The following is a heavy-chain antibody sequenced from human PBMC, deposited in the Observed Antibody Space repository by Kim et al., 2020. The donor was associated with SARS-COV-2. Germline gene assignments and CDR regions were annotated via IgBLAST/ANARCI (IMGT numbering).Heavy chain of an antibody. Sequence: SVKVSCKASGGTFSSYAISWVRQAPGQGLEWMGGIIPIFGTANYAQKFQGRVTITADESTSTAYMELSSLRSEDTAVYYCAGDGGYYYDSSGYYYAAFDIWGQGTMVTVSS. CDR1: GGTFSSYA. V-gene: IGHV1-69*13. D-gene: IGHD3-22*01. CDR3: AGDGGYYYDSSGYYYAAFDI. J-gene: IGHJ3*02. CDR2: IIPIFGTA.